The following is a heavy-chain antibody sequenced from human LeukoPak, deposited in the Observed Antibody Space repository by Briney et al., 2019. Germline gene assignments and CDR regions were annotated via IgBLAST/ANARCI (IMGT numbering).Heavy chain of an antibody. CDR2: ISAYNGNT. CDR3: ARDLYSSSWYGAFDI. CDR1: GYTFTSYG. D-gene: IGHD6-13*01. V-gene: IGHV1-18*01. Sequence: GASVKVSCKASGYTFTSYGTSWVRQAPGQGLEWMGWISAYNGNTNYAQKLQGRVTMTTDTSTSTAYMELRSLRSDDTAVYYCARDLYSSSWYGAFDIWGQGTMVTVSS. J-gene: IGHJ3*02.